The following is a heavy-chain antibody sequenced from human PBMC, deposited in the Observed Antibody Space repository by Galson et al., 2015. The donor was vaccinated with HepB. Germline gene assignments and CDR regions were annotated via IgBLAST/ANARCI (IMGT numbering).Heavy chain of an antibody. D-gene: IGHD3-9*01. CDR1: GYSFSNYW. J-gene: IGHJ4*02. CDR3: ARHDGGLLTGALHL. V-gene: IGHV5-51*01. Sequence: QSGAEVKKPGESLKISCQGSGYSFSNYWIGWVRQMPGKGLEWMGIIYPEDSDIRYSPSFQGQVTFSADTSISTAFLHWSSLKASDSAIYYCARHDGGLLTGALHLWGQGTLVTVSS. CDR2: IYPEDSDI.